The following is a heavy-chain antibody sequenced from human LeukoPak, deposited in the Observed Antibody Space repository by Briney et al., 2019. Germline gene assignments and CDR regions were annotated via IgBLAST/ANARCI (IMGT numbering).Heavy chain of an antibody. D-gene: IGHD6-19*01. CDR1: GGSINSYY. CDR3: AKSSGGWDRFDP. J-gene: IGHJ5*02. Sequence: PSETLSLTCTVSGGSINSYYWSWIRQPPGKGLECIGYIHYTGSTNYNPSLKSRVTISVDTSKSQFSLKLSSVTAADTAIYYCAKSSGGWDRFDPWGQGTLVTVSS. CDR2: IHYTGST. V-gene: IGHV4-59*01.